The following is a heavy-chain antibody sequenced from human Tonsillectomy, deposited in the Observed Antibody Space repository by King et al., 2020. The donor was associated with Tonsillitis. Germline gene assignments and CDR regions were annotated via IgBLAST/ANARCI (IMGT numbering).Heavy chain of an antibody. CDR2: IYYSGST. J-gene: IGHJ4*02. D-gene: IGHD5-24*01. V-gene: IGHV4-39*01. Sequence: LQLQESGPGLVKPSETLSLTCTVSGGSISSSSYYWGWIRQPPGKGLEWIGSIYYSGSTYYNPSLKSRVTISVDTSKNQFSLKLSSVTAADTAVYYCASPWDGGWGGYKHFDYWGQGTLVTVSS. CDR1: GGSISSSSYY. CDR3: ASPWDGGWGGYKHFDY.